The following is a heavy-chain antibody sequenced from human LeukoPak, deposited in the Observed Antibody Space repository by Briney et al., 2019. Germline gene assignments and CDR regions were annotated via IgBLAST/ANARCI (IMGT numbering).Heavy chain of an antibody. CDR2: IVVGSGNT. Sequence: GTSVKVSCKASGFTFTSSAMQWVRQARGQRLEWIGWIVVGSGNTNYAQKFQGRVTMTRDTSTSTVYMELSSLRSEDTAVYYRARDEVVVVPGYYFDYWGQGTLVTVSS. CDR3: ARDEVVVVPGYYFDY. V-gene: IGHV1-58*02. D-gene: IGHD2-2*01. J-gene: IGHJ4*02. CDR1: GFTFTSSA.